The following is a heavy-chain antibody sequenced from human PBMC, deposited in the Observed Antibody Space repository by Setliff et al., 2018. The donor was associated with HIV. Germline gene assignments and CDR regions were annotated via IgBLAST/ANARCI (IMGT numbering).Heavy chain of an antibody. Sequence: SETLSLTCAFYGASFTDYWSWIRQPPGKGLEWIGEIHHTGHINYNPSFKSRVTMSLDMSTNQFSLKMASMTAADSAVYYCARFDVTPMTTRDYWGQGTQVTVSS. CDR3: ARFDVTPMTTRDY. V-gene: IGHV4-34*01. CDR2: IHHTGHI. CDR1: GASFTDY. D-gene: IGHD4-17*01. J-gene: IGHJ4*02.